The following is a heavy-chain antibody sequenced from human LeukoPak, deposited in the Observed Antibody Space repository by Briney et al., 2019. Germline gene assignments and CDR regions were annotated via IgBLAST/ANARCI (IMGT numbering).Heavy chain of an antibody. J-gene: IGHJ3*02. CDR3: VRTIRSGTYYNYDAFEI. D-gene: IGHD3-10*01. CDR1: GFTFSSYS. V-gene: IGHV3-48*04. CDR2: ISSSGSTI. Sequence: GGSLRLSCAASGFTFSSYSMNWVRQAPGKGLEWVSYISSSGSTIYYADSVKGRFTISRDNAKNSLYLQMNSLRAEDTAVYYCVRTIRSGTYYNYDAFEIWGQGTLVTVSS.